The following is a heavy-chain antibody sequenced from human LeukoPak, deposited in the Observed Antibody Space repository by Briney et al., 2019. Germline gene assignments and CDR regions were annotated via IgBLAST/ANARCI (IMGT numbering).Heavy chain of an antibody. V-gene: IGHV4-31*03. CDR1: GGSISSGGYY. D-gene: IGHD4-17*01. J-gene: IGHJ4*02. CDR3: ARGTTVTTLGY. CDR2: IYYSGST. Sequence: PSETLSLTCTVSGGSISSGGYYWSWIRQHLGKGLEWIGYIYYSGSTYYNPSLKSRVTISVDTSKNQFSLKLSSVTAADTAVYYCARGTTVTTLGYWGQGTLVTVSS.